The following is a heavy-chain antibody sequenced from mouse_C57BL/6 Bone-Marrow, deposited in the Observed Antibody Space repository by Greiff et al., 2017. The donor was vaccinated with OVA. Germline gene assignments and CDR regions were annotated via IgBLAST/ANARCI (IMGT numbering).Heavy chain of an antibody. CDR1: GYTFTSYW. D-gene: IGHD2-3*01. Sequence: QVHVKQPGAELVRPGSSVKLSCKASGYTFTSYWMHWVKQRPIQGLEWIGNIDPSDSETHYNQKFKDKATLTVDKSSSTAYMQLSSLTSEDSAVYYCALYDGYHWYFDVWGTGTTVTVSS. CDR3: ALYDGYHWYFDV. CDR2: IDPSDSET. J-gene: IGHJ1*03. V-gene: IGHV1-52*01.